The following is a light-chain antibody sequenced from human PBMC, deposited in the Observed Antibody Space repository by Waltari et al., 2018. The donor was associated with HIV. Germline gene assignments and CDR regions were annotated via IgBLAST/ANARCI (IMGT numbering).Light chain of an antibody. Sequence: SSDLTQPPSVSVSPGQTARITCSGDASPKQFAYWYQQKTGQAPVLVIHKDTERPSGVPGRFAGSTSGKTGTLTSRGVQAEDEADYYCQSADTSASFMIFGGGTRLTVL. V-gene: IGLV3-25*03. CDR3: QSADTSASFMI. J-gene: IGLJ2*01. CDR1: ASPKQF. CDR2: KDT.